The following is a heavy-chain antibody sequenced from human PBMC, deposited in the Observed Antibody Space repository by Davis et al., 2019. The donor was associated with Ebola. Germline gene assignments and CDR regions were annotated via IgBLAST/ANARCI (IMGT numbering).Heavy chain of an antibody. CDR2: IRYDGSNK. CDR1: GFTFSSYG. Sequence: GESLKISCAASGFTFSSYGMHWVRQAPGKGLEWVAFIRYDGSNKYYADSVKGRFTISRDNSKNTLYLQMNSLRAEDTAVYYCAKDPLAYGSGSYYVDNWGQGTLVTVSS. V-gene: IGHV3-30*02. D-gene: IGHD3-10*01. J-gene: IGHJ4*02. CDR3: AKDPLAYGSGSYYVDN.